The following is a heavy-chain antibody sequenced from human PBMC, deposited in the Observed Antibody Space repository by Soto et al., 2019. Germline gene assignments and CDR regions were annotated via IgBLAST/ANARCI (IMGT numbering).Heavy chain of an antibody. D-gene: IGHD2-2*02. J-gene: IGHJ6*03. Sequence: SETLSLTCTVSGGSISSGGYYWSWIRQHPGKGLEWIGYIYYSGSTYYNPSLKSRVTISVDTSKNQFSLKLSSVTAADTAVYYCASGIVVVPAAIGYYYYMDVWGKGTTVTVSS. CDR2: IYYSGST. CDR1: GGSISSGGYY. CDR3: ASGIVVVPAAIGYYYYMDV. V-gene: IGHV4-31*03.